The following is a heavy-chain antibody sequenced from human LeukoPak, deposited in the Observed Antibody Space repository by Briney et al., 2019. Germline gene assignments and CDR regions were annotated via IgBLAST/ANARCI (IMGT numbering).Heavy chain of an antibody. CDR1: GFTFSSYA. CDR3: AREVAVAGTRTFDY. CDR2: ISYDGSNK. V-gene: IGHV3-30-3*01. Sequence: GGSLRLSCAASGFTFSSYAMSWVRQAPGKGLEWVAVISYDGSNKYYADSVKGRFTISRDNSKNTLYLQMNSLRAEDTAVYYCAREVAVAGTRTFDYWGQGTLVTVSS. J-gene: IGHJ4*02. D-gene: IGHD6-19*01.